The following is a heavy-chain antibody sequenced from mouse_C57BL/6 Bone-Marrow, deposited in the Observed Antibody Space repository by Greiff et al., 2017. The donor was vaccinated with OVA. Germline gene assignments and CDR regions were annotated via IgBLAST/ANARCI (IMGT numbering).Heavy chain of an antibody. Sequence: DVKLVESGGGLVQPGGSLKLSCAASGFPFSAYYMYWVRQTPEKRLGWVAYISNGGGSTYYPATVKGRFTISRDNAKNTLYLQMSRLKSEDTAMYYCARQLRYAMDYWGQGTSVTVSS. J-gene: IGHJ4*01. V-gene: IGHV5-12*01. D-gene: IGHD1-1*01. CDR2: ISNGGGST. CDR1: GFPFSAYY. CDR3: ARQLRYAMDY.